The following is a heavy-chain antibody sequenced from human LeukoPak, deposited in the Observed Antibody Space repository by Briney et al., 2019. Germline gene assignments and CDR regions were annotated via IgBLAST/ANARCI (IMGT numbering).Heavy chain of an antibody. Sequence: ASVKVSCKVSGYTLTELSMHWVRQAPGKGLEWMGGFDPEDGETIYAQKFQGRLTMTEDTSTDTAYMELSSLRSEDTAVYYCTTVRFEVDSSGYYHNYFDPWGRGTLVTVSS. CDR1: GYTLTELS. V-gene: IGHV1-24*01. J-gene: IGHJ5*02. CDR3: TTVRFEVDSSGYYHNYFDP. D-gene: IGHD3-22*01. CDR2: FDPEDGET.